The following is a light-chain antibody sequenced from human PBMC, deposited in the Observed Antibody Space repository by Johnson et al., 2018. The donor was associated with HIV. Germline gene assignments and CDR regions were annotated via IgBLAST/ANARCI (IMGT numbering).Light chain of an antibody. J-gene: IGLJ1*01. CDR2: DNN. CDR1: SSNIGNNY. V-gene: IGLV1-51*01. Sequence: QSVLTQPPSVSAAPGQKVTISCSGSSSNIGNNYVSWYQQLPGTAPKLLIYDNNKRPSGIPDRFSGSKSGTSATLGITGLQTGDDADYYCGTWDSSLSAGLYVLGPGTRVTVL. CDR3: GTWDSSLSAGLYV.